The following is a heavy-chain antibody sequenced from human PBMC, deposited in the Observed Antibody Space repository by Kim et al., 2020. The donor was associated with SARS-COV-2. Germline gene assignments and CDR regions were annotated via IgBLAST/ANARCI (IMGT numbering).Heavy chain of an antibody. CDR2: MYGGGNT. CDR1: GFTVSSSY. Sequence: GGSLRLSCAASGFTVSSSYMTWVRQAPGKGLELVSVMYGGGNTYYGDPVQGRFTISRDNSKNTLYLQMNSLRVEDTAVYYCARGYYGSSYYFDYWGQGTLVTVYS. D-gene: IGHD6-6*01. J-gene: IGHJ4*02. V-gene: IGHV3-53*01. CDR3: ARGYYGSSYYFDY.